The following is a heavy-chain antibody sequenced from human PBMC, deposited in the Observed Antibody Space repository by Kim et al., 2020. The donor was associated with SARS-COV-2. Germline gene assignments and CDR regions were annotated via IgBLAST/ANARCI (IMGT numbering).Heavy chain of an antibody. D-gene: IGHD3-3*01. CDR3: AKNLLLRFLEWLSSRDYYGMEG. Sequence: GGSLRLSCAASGFTFSSYAMSWVRQAPGKGLEWVSAISGSGGSTYYADSVKGRFTISRDNSKNTLYLQMNSLRAEDTAVYYCAKNLLLRFLEWLSSRDYYGMEGWGQGTTVTVSS. J-gene: IGHJ6*02. V-gene: IGHV3-23*01. CDR1: GFTFSSYA. CDR2: ISGSGGST.